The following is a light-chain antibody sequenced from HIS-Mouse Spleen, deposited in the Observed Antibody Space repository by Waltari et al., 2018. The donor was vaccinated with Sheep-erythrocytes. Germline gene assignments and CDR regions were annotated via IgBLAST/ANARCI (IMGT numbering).Light chain of an antibody. CDR2: DVS. J-gene: IGLJ2*01. CDR1: SSDVGGYHY. CDR3: CSYAGSYTVV. Sequence: QSALTQPRSVSGSPGQSVTISCTGTSSDVGGYHYFSWYQQHPGKAPKPRIYDVSHRPSGVPDRFSGSKAGNTASLTISGLQAEDEADYYCCSYAGSYTVVFGGGTKLTVL. V-gene: IGLV2-11*01.